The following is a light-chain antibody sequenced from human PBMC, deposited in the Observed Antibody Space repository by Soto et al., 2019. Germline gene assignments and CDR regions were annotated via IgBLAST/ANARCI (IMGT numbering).Light chain of an antibody. J-gene: IGLJ1*01. V-gene: IGLV2-11*01. CDR1: SRGVGGYNY. CDR2: DVS. Sequence: QSVLTQPRSVSGSPGQSVTISCTGTSRGVGGYNYVSWYQQHPGKAPKLMIYDVSKRPSGVPDRFSGSKSGNTASLTISGLQAEDEADYYCCSYAGSYTHYVFGTGTKVTVL. CDR3: CSYAGSYTHYV.